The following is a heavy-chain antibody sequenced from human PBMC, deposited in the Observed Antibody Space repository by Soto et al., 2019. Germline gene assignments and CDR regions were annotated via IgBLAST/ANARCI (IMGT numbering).Heavy chain of an antibody. V-gene: IGHV2-5*01. Sequence: SSSTLVNPTQTLRWTCAFSRFSLSARGARVGWFRQPPGKALEWLAHIYWNDDKRYSPSLRSRLTISKDTSKNQVVLTFTNMDPADTGTYYCVHRLDVPGLAFDPWGQGTLVTVSS. D-gene: IGHD3-10*02. CDR1: RFSLSARGAR. CDR3: VHRLDVPGLAFDP. CDR2: IYWNDDK. J-gene: IGHJ5*02.